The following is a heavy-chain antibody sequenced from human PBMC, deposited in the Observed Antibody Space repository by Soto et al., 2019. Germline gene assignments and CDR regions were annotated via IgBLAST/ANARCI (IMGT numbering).Heavy chain of an antibody. J-gene: IGHJ4*02. V-gene: IGHV3-33*01. CDR2: IWHDGSNK. CDR1: GFTFSSYG. D-gene: IGHD4-17*01. Sequence: PGGSLRLSCAASGFTFSSYGMHWVRQAPGKGLEWVAVIWHDGSNKYYADSVKGRFTISRNNSNNTLYLQMNSLRAEDTSVYYCARDDYGASGVGYWGQGTLVTVSS. CDR3: ARDDYGASGVGY.